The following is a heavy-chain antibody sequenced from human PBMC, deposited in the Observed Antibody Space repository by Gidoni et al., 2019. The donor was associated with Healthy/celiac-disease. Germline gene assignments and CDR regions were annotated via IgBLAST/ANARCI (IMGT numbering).Heavy chain of an antibody. CDR3: AKNPGKTNWFDP. CDR2: ISGSGGST. J-gene: IGHJ5*02. V-gene: IGHV3-23*01. Sequence: EVQLLESGGGLVQPGGSLRLSCAASGFTFSSYAMRWVRQAPGKGLVWVSAISGSGGSTYYADSVKGRFTISRDNSKNTLYLQMNSLRAEDTAVYYCAKNPGKTNWFDPWGQGTLVTVSS. CDR1: GFTFSSYA.